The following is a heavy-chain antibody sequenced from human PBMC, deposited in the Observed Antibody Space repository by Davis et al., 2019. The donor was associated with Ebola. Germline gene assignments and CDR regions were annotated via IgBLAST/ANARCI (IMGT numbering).Heavy chain of an antibody. D-gene: IGHD6-13*01. J-gene: IGHJ4*02. V-gene: IGHV5-51*01. CDR2: IHPGDSDT. CDR1: DYNFPNFW. Sequence: GESLKISCTASDYNFPNFWIGWVRQMPGKGLEWMTIIHPGDSDTRYSPSFQGQVMISADKSINTAYLQWSSLRASDTAMYYCARQKSWGSSWYLAYWGQGTLVTVSS. CDR3: ARQKSWGSSWYLAY.